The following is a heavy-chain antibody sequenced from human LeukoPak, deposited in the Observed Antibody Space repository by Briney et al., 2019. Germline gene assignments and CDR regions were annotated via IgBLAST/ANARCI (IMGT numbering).Heavy chain of an antibody. CDR3: ARDLGYCPGGTCYVGYFDY. J-gene: IGHJ4*02. Sequence: PGGSLRLSCAASGFTFSSYAMSWVRQAPGKGLEWVSAISGSGGSTNYADSVRGRFTISRDNSKNTLYLQMNSLRAEDTAVYFCARDLGYCPGGTCYVGYFDYWGQGTLVTVSS. CDR2: ISGSGGST. V-gene: IGHV3-23*01. CDR1: GFTFSSYA. D-gene: IGHD2-15*01.